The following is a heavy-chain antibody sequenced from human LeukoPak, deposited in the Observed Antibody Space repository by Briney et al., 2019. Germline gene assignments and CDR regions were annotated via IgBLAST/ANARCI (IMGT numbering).Heavy chain of an antibody. J-gene: IGHJ5*02. V-gene: IGHV4-4*09. CDR2: FYLSGS. CDR1: GGSIRRSY. Sequence: SETLSLICTVSGGSIRRSYWSWIRQPPGRGLEWIGYFYLSGSNYNPSLKSRVTMSLDTSKNQFSLRLSPVTAADTAVYYCARGGPTGALDDNWFDPWGQGTLVTVSS. CDR3: ARGGPTGALDDNWFDP. D-gene: IGHD4-11*01.